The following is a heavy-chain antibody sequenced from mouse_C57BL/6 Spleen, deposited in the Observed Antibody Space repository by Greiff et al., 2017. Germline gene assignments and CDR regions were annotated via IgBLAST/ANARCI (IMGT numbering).Heavy chain of an antibody. CDR3: ARSKLGYYFDY. D-gene: IGHD3-3*01. V-gene: IGHV1-81*01. CDR2: IYPRSGNT. Sequence: QVQLKESGAELARPGASVKLSCKASGYTFTSYGISWVKQRTGQGLEWIGEIYPRSGNTYYNEKFKGKATLTADKSSSTAYMELRSLTSEDSAVYFCARSKLGYYFDYWGQGTTLTVSS. J-gene: IGHJ2*01. CDR1: GYTFTSYG.